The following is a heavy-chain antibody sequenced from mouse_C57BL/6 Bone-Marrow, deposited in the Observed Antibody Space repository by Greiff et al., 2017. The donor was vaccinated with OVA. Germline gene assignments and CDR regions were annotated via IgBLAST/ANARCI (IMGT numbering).Heavy chain of an antibody. CDR1: GYTFTSYW. D-gene: IGHD1-1*01. Sequence: VQLQQPGAELVKPGASVKLSCKASGYTFTSYWMHWVKQRPGQGLEWIGMIHPNSGSTNYNEKFKSKATLTVDKSSSTAYMQLSSLTSEDSAVYYCARRIFHYYGSSYGYFDVWGTGTTVTVSS. CDR2: IHPNSGST. V-gene: IGHV1-64*01. J-gene: IGHJ1*03. CDR3: ARRIFHYYGSSYGYFDV.